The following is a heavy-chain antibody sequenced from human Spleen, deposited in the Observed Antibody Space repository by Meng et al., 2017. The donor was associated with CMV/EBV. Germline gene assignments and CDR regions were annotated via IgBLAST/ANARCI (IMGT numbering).Heavy chain of an antibody. CDR3: ASSIFGVVIISPLGY. J-gene: IGHJ4*02. V-gene: IGHV1-69*01. D-gene: IGHD3-3*01. CDR2: IIPIFGTA. Sequence: QVQLVEAGAEVQTPGSSVTASCKRSGGTFSSYDISWVRQAPGQGLEWMGGIIPIFGTAHYAQKFQGRVTITADESTSTAYMELSSLRSEDTAVYYCASSIFGVVIISPLGYWGQGTLVTVSS. CDR1: GGTFSSYD.